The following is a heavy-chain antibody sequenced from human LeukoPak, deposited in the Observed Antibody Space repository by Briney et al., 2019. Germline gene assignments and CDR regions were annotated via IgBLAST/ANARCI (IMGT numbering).Heavy chain of an antibody. CDR1: GGSISSSSYY. CDR3: ASPLGYCSSTACYGDY. V-gene: IGHV4-39*01. CDR2: IYRSGNT. Sequence: SETLSLTCTVSGGSISSSSYYWGWIRQPPGKGLEWIGSIYRSGNTYYNPSLKSRVTISVDTSKNQFSLKLSSVTAADTAVYYCASPLGYCSSTACYGDYWGQGTLVTVST. J-gene: IGHJ4*02. D-gene: IGHD2-2*01.